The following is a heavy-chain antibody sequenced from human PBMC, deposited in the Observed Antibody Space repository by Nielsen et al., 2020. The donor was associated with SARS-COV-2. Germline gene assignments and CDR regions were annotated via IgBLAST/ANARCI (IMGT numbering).Heavy chain of an antibody. CDR1: GGSISSDIFH. Sequence: SETLSLTCTVSGGSISSDIFHWGWIRQPPGKGLEWIGSIYYSGSTSYNPSLKSRITISVDTSKNQFSLKLTSVTAADTAVYYCARLRDSGSGTYPRHNWFDPWGQGTLVTASS. CDR3: ARLRDSGSGTYPRHNWFDP. V-gene: IGHV4-39*01. J-gene: IGHJ5*02. CDR2: IYYSGST. D-gene: IGHD3-10*01.